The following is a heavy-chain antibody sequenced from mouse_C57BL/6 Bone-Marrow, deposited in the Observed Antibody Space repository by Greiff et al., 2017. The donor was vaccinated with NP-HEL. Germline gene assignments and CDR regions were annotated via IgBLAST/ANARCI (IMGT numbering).Heavy chain of an antibody. Sequence: QVHVKQSGAELARPGASVKLSCKASGYTFTSYGISWVKQRTGQGLEWIGEIYPRSGNTYYNEKFKGKATLTADKSSSTAYMELRSLTSEDSAVYFCAGIYYDYAYFDYWGQGTTLTVSS. CDR2: IYPRSGNT. D-gene: IGHD2-4*01. J-gene: IGHJ2*01. CDR1: GYTFTSYG. V-gene: IGHV1-81*01. CDR3: AGIYYDYAYFDY.